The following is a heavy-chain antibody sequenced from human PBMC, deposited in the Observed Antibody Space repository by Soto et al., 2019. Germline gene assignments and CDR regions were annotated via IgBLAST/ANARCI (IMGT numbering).Heavy chain of an antibody. D-gene: IGHD1-26*01. V-gene: IGHV3-30-3*01. CDR3: ARGSLIVGALHHEYYYGMDV. CDR1: GFNFSSYA. Sequence: GGSLRLSWAASGFNFSSYAMHWFRQAPCKWLEWAAVISYDGSNKYYADSVKGRFTISRDNSKNTLYLQMNSLRAEDTAVYYCARGSLIVGALHHEYYYGMDVWGQGTTVTVSS. J-gene: IGHJ6*02. CDR2: ISYDGSNK.